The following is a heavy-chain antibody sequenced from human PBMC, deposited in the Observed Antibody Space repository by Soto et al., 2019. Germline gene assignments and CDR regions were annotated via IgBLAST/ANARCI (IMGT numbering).Heavy chain of an antibody. CDR2: ISGSGGST. J-gene: IGHJ4*02. Sequence: EGSLRHSCAASGFTFSTYAMSGGRQAPGKGLEWVSAISGSGGSTYYADSVKGRFTTSRDNSKNTLYLQMNSLRAEDTAVYYCAKGRYSGYGCFDYWGQGTLVTVSS. D-gene: IGHD5-12*01. CDR3: AKGRYSGYGCFDY. CDR1: GFTFSTYA. V-gene: IGHV3-23*01.